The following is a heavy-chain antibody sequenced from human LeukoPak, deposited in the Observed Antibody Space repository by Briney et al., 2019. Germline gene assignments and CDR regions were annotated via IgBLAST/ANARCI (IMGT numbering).Heavy chain of an antibody. CDR1: GFTFRSYW. CDR2: IKQDGSEK. V-gene: IGHV3-7*01. Sequence: AGGSLRLSCAASGFTFRSYWMSWVRQAPGKGLEWVANIKQDGSEKYYVDSVKGRFTISRDNAKNPLYLQMNSLRAEDTAVYYCARDVFEVVTAVNDYWGQGTLVTVSS. J-gene: IGHJ4*02. D-gene: IGHD2-21*02. CDR3: ARDVFEVVTAVNDY.